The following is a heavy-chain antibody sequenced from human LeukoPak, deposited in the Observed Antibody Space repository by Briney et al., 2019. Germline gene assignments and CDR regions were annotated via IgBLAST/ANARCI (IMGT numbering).Heavy chain of an antibody. Sequence: GGSLRLSCAASGFTFSSFAMSWVRQAPGKGLEWVSAISAGAGSTYYADSVKGRFTISRDNSKNTLYLQMNSLRAEDTAVYYCAKRRSRGYHHDAFDIWGQGTMVTVSS. CDR1: GFTFSSFA. J-gene: IGHJ3*02. V-gene: IGHV3-23*01. CDR2: ISAGAGST. CDR3: AKRRSRGYHHDAFDI. D-gene: IGHD3-22*01.